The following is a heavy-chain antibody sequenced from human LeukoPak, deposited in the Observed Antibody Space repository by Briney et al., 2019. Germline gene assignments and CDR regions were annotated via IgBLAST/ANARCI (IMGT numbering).Heavy chain of an antibody. V-gene: IGHV1-2*02. CDR2: INPNSGGT. Sequence: ASVNVSCKASGYTFTGHYMHWVRQAPGQGLEWMGWINPNSGGTKYAKKFQGRVTMTRDTSISTAYMEMSRLRPDDTAVYYCARDLGVSGFEYFQHWGQGTLVTVSS. CDR3: ARDLGVSGFEYFQH. D-gene: IGHD6-19*01. J-gene: IGHJ1*01. CDR1: GYTFTGHY.